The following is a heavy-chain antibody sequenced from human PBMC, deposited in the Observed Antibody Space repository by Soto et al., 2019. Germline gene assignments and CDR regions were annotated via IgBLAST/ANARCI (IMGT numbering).Heavy chain of an antibody. Sequence: ASVKVSCKASGGTFSSYAISWVRQAPGQGLEWMGGIIPIFGTANYAQKFQGRVTITADESTSTAYMELSSLRSEDTAVYYCAREGLRGYCSSTSCYGDAFDIWGQGTMVTVSS. CDR2: IIPIFGTA. D-gene: IGHD2-2*01. J-gene: IGHJ3*02. CDR3: AREGLRGYCSSTSCYGDAFDI. CDR1: GGTFSSYA. V-gene: IGHV1-69*13.